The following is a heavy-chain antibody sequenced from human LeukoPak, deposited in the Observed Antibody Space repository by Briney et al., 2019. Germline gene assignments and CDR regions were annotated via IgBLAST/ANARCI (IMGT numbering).Heavy chain of an antibody. CDR2: IYYSGST. CDR3: ARVEYSYGRYYYGMDV. CDR1: GGSISSYY. D-gene: IGHD5-18*01. J-gene: IGHJ6*02. Sequence: SETLSLTCTVSGGSISSYYWSWIRQPPGKGLEWIGYIYYSGSTNYNPSLKSRVTISVDTSKNQFSLKLSSVTAADTAVYYCARVEYSYGRYYYGMDVWGQGTTVTVSS. V-gene: IGHV4-59*01.